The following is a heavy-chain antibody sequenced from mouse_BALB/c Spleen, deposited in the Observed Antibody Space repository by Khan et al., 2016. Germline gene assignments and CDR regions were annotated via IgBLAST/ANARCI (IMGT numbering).Heavy chain of an antibody. D-gene: IGHD2-4*01. V-gene: IGHV2-6-7*01. Sequence: VQLQESGPGLVAPSQSLSITCTVSGFSLTGFSVNWVRQPPGKALEWLGMIWGDGSTDYNSALKSRLSFNRDDSKSQVFLKMNRLQTDDTARYFCASYYDYDGGFAYWGQGTLVTVSA. CDR2: IWGDGST. CDR3: ASYYDYDGGFAY. CDR1: GFSLTGFS. J-gene: IGHJ3*01.